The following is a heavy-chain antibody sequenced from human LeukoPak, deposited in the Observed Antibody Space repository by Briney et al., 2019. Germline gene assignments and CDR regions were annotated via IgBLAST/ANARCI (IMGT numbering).Heavy chain of an antibody. CDR3: AKNIREGWLRLMGNDY. J-gene: IGHJ4*01. Sequence: GGSLRLSCAASGFTFSSYWIHWVRQAPGKGLVWVSRINSDGSSTTYADSVKGRFTVSRDNAKNTVYLQMNSLRAEDTAVYYCAKNIREGWLRLMGNDYWGHGTLVTVSS. V-gene: IGHV3-74*01. D-gene: IGHD5-12*01. CDR2: INSDGSST. CDR1: GFTFSSYW.